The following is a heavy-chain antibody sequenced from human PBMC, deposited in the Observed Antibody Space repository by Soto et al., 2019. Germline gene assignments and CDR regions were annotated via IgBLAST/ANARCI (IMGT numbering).Heavy chain of an antibody. Sequence: PGASLKISCTGSGYSFTSYWIGWGHPMPGKGLEWMGIIYPGDSDTRYSPSFQGQVTISADKSISTAYLQWSSLKASDTAMYYCATTLNHYYDSSGYYLLGPNDAFDIWGQGTMVTV. CDR2: IYPGDSDT. CDR3: ATTLNHYYDSSGYYLLGPNDAFDI. V-gene: IGHV5-51*07. J-gene: IGHJ3*02. CDR1: GYSFTSYW. D-gene: IGHD3-22*01.